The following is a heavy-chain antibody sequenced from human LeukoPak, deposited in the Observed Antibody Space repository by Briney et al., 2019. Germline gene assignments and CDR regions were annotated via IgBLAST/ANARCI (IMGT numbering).Heavy chain of an antibody. V-gene: IGHV3-53*01. CDR3: ARGVEPLAANTLAY. CDR2: LYSDGNT. CDR1: GFTVSTND. J-gene: IGHJ4*02. Sequence: GGSLRLSCAASGFTVSTNDMTWVRQAPGKGLEWVSFLYSDGNTKYADSVQGRFTISRDNSKNTLYLEMNSLSPDDTAVYYCARGVEPLAANTLAYWGQGTLVTVSS. D-gene: IGHD1-14*01.